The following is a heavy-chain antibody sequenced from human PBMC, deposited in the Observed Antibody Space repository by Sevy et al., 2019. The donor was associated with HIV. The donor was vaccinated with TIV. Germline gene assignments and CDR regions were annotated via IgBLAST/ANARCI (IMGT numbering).Heavy chain of an antibody. CDR3: ASSDRQWMVNYFDY. Sequence: GGSLRLSCAASGFTFSSYAMHWVRQAPGKGLEWVAVISYDGSNKYDADSVKGRFTISRDNSKNTLYLQMNSLRAEDTAMYYCASSDRQWMVNYFDYRGQGTLVTVSS. CDR1: GFTFSSYA. CDR2: ISYDGSNK. J-gene: IGHJ4*02. D-gene: IGHD6-19*01. V-gene: IGHV3-30-3*01.